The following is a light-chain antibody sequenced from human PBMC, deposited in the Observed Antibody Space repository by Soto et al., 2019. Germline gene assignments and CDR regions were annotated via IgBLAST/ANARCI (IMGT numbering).Light chain of an antibody. J-gene: IGLJ2*01. CDR2: SNN. Sequence: QSVLTQPPSASGTPGQRVTISCSGSSSNIGINTVNWYQQVPGTAPTLLIYSNNQRPSGVPDRFSGSRSGTSASLAISGLQSEDEADYYCAAWDDSLSGHVVFGGGTQLTVL. CDR3: AAWDDSLSGHVV. CDR1: SSNIGINT. V-gene: IGLV1-44*01.